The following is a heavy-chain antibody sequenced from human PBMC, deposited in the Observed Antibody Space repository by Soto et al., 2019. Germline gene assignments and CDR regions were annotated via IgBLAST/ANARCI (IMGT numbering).Heavy chain of an antibody. CDR1: SGSISGSY. CDR3: ARHATGGTYPLDY. CDR2: ISYTGTT. V-gene: IGHV4-59*08. Sequence: SETLSLTCTVSSGSISGSYWAWIRQPPGKGLKYIGHISYTGTTNYSPSLQSRVTMSVDTSKNQFSLKLTSVTAADTAVYYCARHATGGTYPLDYCGKGTLVTVYS. J-gene: IGHJ4*02. D-gene: IGHD1-26*01.